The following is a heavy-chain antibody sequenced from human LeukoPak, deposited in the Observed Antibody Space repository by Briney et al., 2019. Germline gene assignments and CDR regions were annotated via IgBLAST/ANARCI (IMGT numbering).Heavy chain of an antibody. J-gene: IGHJ4*02. CDR1: GATFSSYP. D-gene: IGHD3-22*01. CDR2: IIPILGIA. CDR3: ARSITMIAGYFDY. V-gene: IGHV1-69*02. Sequence: SVKVSCKASGATFSSYPISWGRQAPGQGLGWMGRIIPILGIANYAQKFQGRVTITADKSTSTAYMELSSLRSEDTAVYYCARSITMIAGYFDYWGQGTLVTVSS.